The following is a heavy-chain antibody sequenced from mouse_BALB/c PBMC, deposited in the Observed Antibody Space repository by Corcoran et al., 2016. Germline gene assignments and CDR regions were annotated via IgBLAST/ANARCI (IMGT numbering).Heavy chain of an antibody. J-gene: IGHJ4*01. Sequence: EVQLQQSGPELVKPGASVTMSCKASGYTFTSYVMHWVKQKPGQGLEWIGYINPYNDGTKYNEKFKGKATLNSDKSSSTAYMELSSLTSEDSAVYYCARLYPGIAMDYWGQGTSVTVSS. CDR1: GYTFTSYV. CDR2: INPYNDGT. CDR3: ARLYPGIAMDY. V-gene: IGHV1S136*01.